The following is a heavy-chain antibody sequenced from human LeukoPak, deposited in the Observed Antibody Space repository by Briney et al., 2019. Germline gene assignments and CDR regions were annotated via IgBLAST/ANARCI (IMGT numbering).Heavy chain of an antibody. CDR1: GFTFSSYA. J-gene: IGHJ4*02. D-gene: IGHD6-19*01. V-gene: IGHV3-23*01. CDR2: ISGSGGST. CDR3: AKTTIGYSSGRYPGWPVDY. Sequence: GGSLRLSCAASGFTFSSYAMSWVRQAPGKGLEWVSAISGSGGSTYYADSVKGRFTISRDNSKNTVYLQMNSLRAEDSAVYYCAKTTIGYSSGRYPGWPVDYWGQGTLVTVSS.